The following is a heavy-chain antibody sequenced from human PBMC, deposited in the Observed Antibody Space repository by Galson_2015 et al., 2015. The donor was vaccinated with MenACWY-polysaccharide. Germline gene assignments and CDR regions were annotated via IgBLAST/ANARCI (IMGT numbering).Heavy chain of an antibody. D-gene: IGHD1-26*01. Sequence: SETLSLTCTVSGGSMSSYYWTWIRQPAGKGLEWIGEMNHSGSTNCNPSLKSRVTISVDTSKNQFSLRLTSVTAADTAVYYCARGVGARSRFGLWGQGTLVSVSS. CDR2: MNHSGST. CDR3: ARGVGARSRFGL. CDR1: GGSMSSYY. V-gene: IGHV4-59*12. J-gene: IGHJ5*02.